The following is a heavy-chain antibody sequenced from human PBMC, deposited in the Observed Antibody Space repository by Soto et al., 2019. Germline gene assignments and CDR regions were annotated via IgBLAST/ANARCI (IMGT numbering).Heavy chain of an antibody. CDR3: RGITAAGDQYSEY. CDR2: FDPEDGET. CDR1: RESIAERS. V-gene: IGHV1-24*01. Sequence: CKVSRESIAERSRQWLRHAPGKGLEWMGGFDPEDGETIYAQKFQGRVTMTEDTSTDTAYMELSSLRSEDSAVYYCRGITAAGDQYSEYLGQGTLVSVSS. D-gene: IGHD6-13*01. J-gene: IGHJ4*02.